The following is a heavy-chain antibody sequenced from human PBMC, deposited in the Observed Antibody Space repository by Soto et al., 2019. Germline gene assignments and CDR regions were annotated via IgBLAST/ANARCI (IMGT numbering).Heavy chain of an antibody. J-gene: IGHJ4*02. Sequence: QLQLQESGPGLVKPSETLSLTCTVSGVAITNTSYYWGWIRQPPGKGLEWIGTIYFSGSTFYNPALKSRLTISMDTSNNQFPLRLSPVTAADTAVYYCARHGSYWGQGTLVAVSS. CDR2: IYFSGST. CDR3: ARHGSY. V-gene: IGHV4-39*01. CDR1: GVAITNTSYY.